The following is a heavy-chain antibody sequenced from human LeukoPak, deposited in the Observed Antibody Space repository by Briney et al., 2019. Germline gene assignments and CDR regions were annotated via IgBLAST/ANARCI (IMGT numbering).Heavy chain of an antibody. J-gene: IGHJ4*02. V-gene: IGHV3-74*01. Sequence: GGSLRLSCEASGFTFRSYWMHWVRQAPGKGLVWVSRLNSDGTTTNYADSVKGRFTISRDNSKNTLYLQVNSLRVEDTAVYYCAKDRGIISDYWGQGTLVTVSS. CDR3: AKDRGIISDY. CDR2: LNSDGTTT. CDR1: GFTFRSYW. D-gene: IGHD3-10*01.